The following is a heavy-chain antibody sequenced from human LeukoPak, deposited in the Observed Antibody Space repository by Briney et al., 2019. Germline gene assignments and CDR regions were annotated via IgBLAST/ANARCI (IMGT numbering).Heavy chain of an antibody. CDR2: IYYSGST. CDR3: ARRRDLWFGELLYEIDY. Sequence: SETLSLTCTVSGGSITSSSYYWGWIRQPPGKGLEWIASIYYSGSTYYNPSLKSRATISVDTSKNQFSLKLSSVTAADTAVYYCARRRDLWFGELLYEIDYWGQGTLVTVSS. CDR1: GGSITSSSYY. J-gene: IGHJ4*02. D-gene: IGHD3-10*01. V-gene: IGHV4-39*07.